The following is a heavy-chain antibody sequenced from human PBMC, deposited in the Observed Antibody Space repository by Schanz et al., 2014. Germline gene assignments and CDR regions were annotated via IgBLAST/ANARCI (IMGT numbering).Heavy chain of an antibody. Sequence: QVQLVQSGAEVKKPGSSVKVSCKASGGTFSSYSISWVRQAPGQGLEWMGRIIPILGIANYAQRFQGRVTITADKSTSTAHMELRNLRSDDTAVYYCARLSVAGRPHVNYWYFDLWGRGTLVTVSS. J-gene: IGHJ2*01. CDR2: IIPILGIA. CDR3: ARLSVAGRPHVNYWYFDL. CDR1: GGTFSSYS. V-gene: IGHV1-69*02. D-gene: IGHD6-19*01.